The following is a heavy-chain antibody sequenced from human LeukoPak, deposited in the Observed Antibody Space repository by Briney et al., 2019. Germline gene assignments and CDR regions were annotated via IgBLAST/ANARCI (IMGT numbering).Heavy chain of an antibody. J-gene: IGHJ3*02. CDR1: GFTFSSYA. CDR3: AKDGRFNGAIFGVVGEAFDI. V-gene: IGHV3-23*01. D-gene: IGHD3-3*01. Sequence: GGSLRLSCAASGFTFSSYAMSWVRQAPGKGLEWVSAISGSGGSTYYADSVKGRFTISRDNSKNTLYLQMNSLRAEDTAVYYCAKDGRFNGAIFGVVGEAFDIWGQGTMVTVSS. CDR2: ISGSGGST.